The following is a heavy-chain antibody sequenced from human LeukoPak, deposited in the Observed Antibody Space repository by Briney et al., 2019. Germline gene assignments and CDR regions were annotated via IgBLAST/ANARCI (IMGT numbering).Heavy chain of an antibody. D-gene: IGHD2-2*01. CDR3: ARWLGYCSSTSCFEEDNWFDP. CDR1: GFTFSSYW. V-gene: IGHV3-7*03. CDR2: IKQDGSEE. Sequence: PGGSLRLSCAASGFTFSSYWMSWVRQAPGKGLEWVANIKQDGSEEYYVDSVKGRFTISRDNAKNSLYLQMNSLRAEDTAVYYCARWLGYCSSTSCFEEDNWFDPWGQGTLVTVSS. J-gene: IGHJ5*02.